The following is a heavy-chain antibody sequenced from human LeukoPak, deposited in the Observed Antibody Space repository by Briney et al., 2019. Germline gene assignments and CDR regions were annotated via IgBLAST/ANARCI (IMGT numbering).Heavy chain of an antibody. Sequence: GGSLRLSCAASGFTFSSYAMSWVRQAPGKGLEWVSAITGSGDSGDRTYYADSVKGRFTISRDNSKNTLYLQMNSLRADATPVSSCAKDRPRSVPIVVVPAATEPRADPGGQGTLATVSS. V-gene: IGHV3-23*01. CDR1: GFTFSSYA. D-gene: IGHD2-2*01. J-gene: IGHJ5*02. CDR3: AKDRPRSVPIVVVPAATEPRADP. CDR2: ITGSGDSGDRT.